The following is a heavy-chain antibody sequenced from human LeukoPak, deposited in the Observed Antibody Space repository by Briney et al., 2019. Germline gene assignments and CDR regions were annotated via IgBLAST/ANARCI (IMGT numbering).Heavy chain of an antibody. CDR1: GGSVRSGSYY. V-gene: IGHV4-61*01. Sequence: SETLSLTCTVSGGSVRSGSYYWGWIRQPAGKGLEWIGYIYYSGTTNYNPSLKSRLTISVDTSKNQFSLKLTSVTAADTAVYYCARGSYCSGGTCYALYFDYWGQGTLVTVSS. J-gene: IGHJ4*02. CDR2: IYYSGTT. D-gene: IGHD2-15*01. CDR3: ARGSYCSGGTCYALYFDY.